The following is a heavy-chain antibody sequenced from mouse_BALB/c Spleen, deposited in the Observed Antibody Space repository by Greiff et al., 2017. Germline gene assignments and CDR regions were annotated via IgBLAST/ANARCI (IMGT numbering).Heavy chain of an antibody. CDR1: GFTFSNYW. CDR2: IRLKSNNYAT. D-gene: IGHD2-4*01. V-gene: IGHV6-6*02. J-gene: IGHJ3*01. CDR3: TLYDYDWFAY. Sequence: EVKVEESGGGLVQPGGSMKLSCVASGFTFSNYWMNWVRQSPEKGLEWVAEIRLKSNNYATHYAESVKGRFTISRDDSKSSVYLQMNNLRAEHTGIYYCTLYDYDWFAYWGQETLVTVSA.